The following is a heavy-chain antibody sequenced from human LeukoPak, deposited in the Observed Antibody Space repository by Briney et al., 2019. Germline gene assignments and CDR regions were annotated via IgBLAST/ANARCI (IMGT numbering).Heavy chain of an antibody. V-gene: IGHV3-30-3*01. CDR1: GFTFSSYA. J-gene: IGHJ4*02. D-gene: IGHD3-3*01. CDR3: ARDRIFGVVYYFDY. Sequence: GGSLRLSCAASGFTFSSYAMHWVRQAAGNGLEWVAVISYDGSNKYYADSVKGRFTISRDNSKNTLYLQMNSLRAEDTAVYYCARDRIFGVVYYFDYWGQGTLVTVSS. CDR2: ISYDGSNK.